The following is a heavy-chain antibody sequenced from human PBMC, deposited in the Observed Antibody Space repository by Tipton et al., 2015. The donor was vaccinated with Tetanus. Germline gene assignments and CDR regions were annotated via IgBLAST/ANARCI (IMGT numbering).Heavy chain of an antibody. CDR1: GDSLSNGDYY. CDR3: ARGGSYSDGPRGFAL. CDR2: IYYSGST. J-gene: IGHJ2*01. Sequence: TLSLTCTVSGDSLSNGDYYWSWIRQPPGKGLESIGYIYYSGSTYYNPSLKSRVTISADTPKNQFSLKLTSLTVADTAVYYCARGGSYSDGPRGFALWGRGTLVTVSS. D-gene: IGHD5-18*01. V-gene: IGHV4-30-4*01.